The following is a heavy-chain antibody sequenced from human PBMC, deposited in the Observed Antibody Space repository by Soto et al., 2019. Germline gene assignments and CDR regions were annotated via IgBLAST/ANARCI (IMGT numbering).Heavy chain of an antibody. CDR3: ARGGIEMATFYFDY. V-gene: IGHV1-69*06. Sequence: GASVKVSCKASGGTFSSYAIGWVRQAPGQGLEWMGGIIPIFGTANYAQKFQGRVTITADKSTSTAYMELSSLRSEDTAVYYCARGGIEMATFYFDYWGQGTLVTVSS. D-gene: IGHD5-12*01. J-gene: IGHJ4*02. CDR1: GGTFSSYA. CDR2: IIPIFGTA.